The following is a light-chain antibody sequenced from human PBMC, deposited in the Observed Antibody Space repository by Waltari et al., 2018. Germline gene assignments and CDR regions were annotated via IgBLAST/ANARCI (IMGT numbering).Light chain of an antibody. CDR1: ATPGRK. Sequence: ETVMTQSPATLSVSPGERVTLSCRASATPGRKLAWYQHNPGQAPRLLIYDASTRASGIPPRFSGGGSGTDFTLTISSLQSEDFAVYYCLQYNYWPPVTFGGGTTVEVK. CDR3: LQYNYWPPVT. J-gene: IGKJ4*01. V-gene: IGKV3-15*01. CDR2: DAS.